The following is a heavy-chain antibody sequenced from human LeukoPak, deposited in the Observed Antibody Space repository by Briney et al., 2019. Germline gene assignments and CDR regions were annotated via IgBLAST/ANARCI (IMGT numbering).Heavy chain of an antibody. J-gene: IGHJ4*02. CDR2: INSDGTSI. V-gene: IGHV3-74*01. D-gene: IGHD4-23*01. CDR1: GFTFSDYW. CDR3: ARDRWNFDY. Sequence: GRSLRLSCAASGFTFSDYWMHWVRQAPGKGLVWVSRINSDGTSISYADSVKGRFTGSRDNAKNTLYLQMNSLRAEDSAVYYCARDRWNFDYWGRGTLVTVSS.